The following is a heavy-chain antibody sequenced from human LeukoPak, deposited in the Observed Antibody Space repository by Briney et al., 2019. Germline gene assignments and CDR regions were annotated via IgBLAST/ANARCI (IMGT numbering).Heavy chain of an antibody. CDR3: ARGRSSWFFDY. D-gene: IGHD6-13*01. CDR2: INPGGGST. Sequence: GASVKVSCKASGYTFSSYYMHWVRQAPGQGLEWMGIINPGGGSTSHAQKFQGRVTMTRDTSTSTVYMELSSLRSEDTAVYYCARGRSSWFFDYWGQGTLVTVSS. CDR1: GYTFSSYY. J-gene: IGHJ4*02. V-gene: IGHV1-46*01.